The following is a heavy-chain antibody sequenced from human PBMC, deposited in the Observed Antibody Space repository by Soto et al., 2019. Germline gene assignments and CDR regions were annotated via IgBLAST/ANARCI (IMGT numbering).Heavy chain of an antibody. D-gene: IGHD3-10*01. CDR1: GYSFTSYW. J-gene: IGHJ3*02. V-gene: IGHV5-10-1*01. CDR3: ARGHPLHSGAFDI. CDR2: IDPSDSYT. Sequence: GESLKISCKGSGYSFTSYWISWVRQMPGKGLEWMGRIDPSDSYTNYSPSFQGHVTISADKSISTAYLQWSSLKASDTAMYHCARGHPLHSGAFDIWGQGTMVTVSS.